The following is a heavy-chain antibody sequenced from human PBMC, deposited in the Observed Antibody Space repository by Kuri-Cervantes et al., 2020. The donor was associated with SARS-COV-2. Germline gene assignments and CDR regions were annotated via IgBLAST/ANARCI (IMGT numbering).Heavy chain of an antibody. J-gene: IGHJ6*02. V-gene: IGHV4-34*01. Sequence: GSLRLSCAVYGGSFSGYYWNWIRQPPGKGLEWIGEINHSGSTNYNPSLKSRVTISVDTSKNQFSLKLSSVTAADTAVYYCVRMIYYDSRGGVAMDVWGQGTTVTVSS. D-gene: IGHD3-22*01. CDR3: VRMIYYDSRGGVAMDV. CDR1: GGSFSGYY. CDR2: INHSGST.